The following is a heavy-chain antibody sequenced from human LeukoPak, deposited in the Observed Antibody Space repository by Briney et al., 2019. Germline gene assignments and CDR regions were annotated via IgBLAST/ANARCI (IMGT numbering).Heavy chain of an antibody. Sequence: GGSLRLSCAASGFTFSSYAMSWVRQAPGKGLEWVSAISGSGGSTYYADSVKGRFTISRDNSKNTLYLQMNSLRAEDTAVYYCAKANLRYFDWLLSAFDYWGQGTLVAVSS. CDR1: GFTFSSYA. D-gene: IGHD3-9*01. J-gene: IGHJ4*02. V-gene: IGHV3-23*01. CDR2: ISGSGGST. CDR3: AKANLRYFDWLLSAFDY.